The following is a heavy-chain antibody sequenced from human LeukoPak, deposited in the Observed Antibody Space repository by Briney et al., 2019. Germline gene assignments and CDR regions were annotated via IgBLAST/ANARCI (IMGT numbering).Heavy chain of an antibody. D-gene: IGHD3-22*01. Sequence: ASVKVSCEASGYTFTSYDINWVRQATGQGLEWMGWTNPNSGNTGYAQKFQGRVTMTRNTSISTAYMELSSLRSEDTAVYYCARGGLGVYDKLNFDLWGRGTLVTVSS. CDR2: TNPNSGNT. CDR1: GYTFTSYD. V-gene: IGHV1-8*01. J-gene: IGHJ2*01. CDR3: ARGGLGVYDKLNFDL.